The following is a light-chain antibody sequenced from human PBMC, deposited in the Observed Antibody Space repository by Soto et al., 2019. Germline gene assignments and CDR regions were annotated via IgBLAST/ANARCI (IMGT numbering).Light chain of an antibody. J-gene: IGKJ1*01. CDR2: GAS. Sequence: DIVMTHSPGTLSLSPGERATLSCRASQSVGNSLAWYQQTPGQAPRLLISGASSRATGIPDRFSGSGSGTDFTLTISRLEPEDFAVYYCQQYGSSPRTFGQGTKVDIK. V-gene: IGKV3-20*01. CDR1: QSVGNS. CDR3: QQYGSSPRT.